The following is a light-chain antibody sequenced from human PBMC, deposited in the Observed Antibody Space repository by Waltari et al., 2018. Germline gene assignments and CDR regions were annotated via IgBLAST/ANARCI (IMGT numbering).Light chain of an antibody. Sequence: SSDLTQPPSVSVSPGQTARITCSGETLAKRYTYWYQRKPGQAPTLIIYKEKERPPGTPERCVGSRSGTTVTLTITGVQAEDEAEFFCQSVDSDRPWHVLFGGGTKLTVL. CDR2: KEK. CDR3: QSVDSDRPWHVL. V-gene: IGLV3-25*03. CDR1: TLAKRY. J-gene: IGLJ2*01.